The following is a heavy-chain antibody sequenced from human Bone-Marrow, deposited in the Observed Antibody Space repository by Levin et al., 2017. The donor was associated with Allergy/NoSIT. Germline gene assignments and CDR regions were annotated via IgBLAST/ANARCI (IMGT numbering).Heavy chain of an antibody. CDR3: ARAASLYDYVWGSYRTYGMDV. CDR1: GFTFSGYW. CDR2: INSDGSSI. V-gene: IGHV3-74*03. D-gene: IGHD3-16*02. Sequence: PGGSLRLSCAASGFTFSGYWMHWVRQSPGKGLVWVSRINSDGSSISYADSVKGRFTISRDNAQNTLYLQMNSLRAEDTAVYYCARAASLYDYVWGSYRTYGMDVWGQGTTVTVSS. J-gene: IGHJ6*02.